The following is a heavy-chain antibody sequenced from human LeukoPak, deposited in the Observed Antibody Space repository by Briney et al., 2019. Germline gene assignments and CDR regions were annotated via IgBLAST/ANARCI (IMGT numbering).Heavy chain of an antibody. V-gene: IGHV1-8*01. CDR2: MNPNSGNT. CDR1: GYTFTCSG. CDR3: ARGFRIQSHDYGPYYDMDV. Sequence: ASVKVTFRGSGYTFTCSGINWVRQATAQGLEWMGWMNPNSGNTGYAQNFQGRVIMTRNTSIATAYMELTSLKSEDTAVYYCARGFRIQSHDYGPYYDMDVWGKGTTVTVSS. D-gene: IGHD4-17*01. J-gene: IGHJ6*03.